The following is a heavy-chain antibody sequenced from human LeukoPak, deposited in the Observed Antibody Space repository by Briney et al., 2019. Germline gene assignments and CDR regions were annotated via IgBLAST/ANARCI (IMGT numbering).Heavy chain of an antibody. J-gene: IGHJ6*03. CDR1: AYSISSGYR. CDR3: ASSHYYDSSGYYPIYYMDV. Sequence: SETLSLTCAVSAYSISSGYRWGWIRQPPGKGLEWIGSIYHSGITYYNPSLKSRVTISVDTSNNQFSLKLSSVTAADTAVYYCASSHYYDSSGYYPIYYMDVWGKGTPVTVSS. CDR2: IYHSGIT. V-gene: IGHV4-38-2*01. D-gene: IGHD3-22*01.